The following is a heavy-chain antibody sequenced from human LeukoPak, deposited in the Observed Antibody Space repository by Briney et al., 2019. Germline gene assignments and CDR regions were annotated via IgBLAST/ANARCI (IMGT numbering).Heavy chain of an antibody. CDR3: ASGGFLEWLSPRYDAFDI. J-gene: IGHJ3*02. D-gene: IGHD3-3*01. V-gene: IGHV4-59*01. CDR2: IYYSGST. CDR1: GGSISSYY. Sequence: SETLSLTCTVSGGSISSYYWSWIRQPPGKGLEWIGHIYYSGSTNYNPSLKSRVTISVDTSKNQFSLKLSSVTAADTAVYYCASGGFLEWLSPRYDAFDIWGQGTMVTVSS.